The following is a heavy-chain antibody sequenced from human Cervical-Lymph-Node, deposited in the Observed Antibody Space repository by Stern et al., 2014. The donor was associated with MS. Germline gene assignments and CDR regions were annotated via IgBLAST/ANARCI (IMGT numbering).Heavy chain of an antibody. CDR3: ARGGGLVGYFDY. J-gene: IGHJ4*02. CDR2: ITPVFGTT. V-gene: IGHV1-69*06. Sequence: VQLVESGAEVKQPGSSVKVSCKASGDTFSSYAINWVRQAPGKGLEWMGGITPVFGTTNYAQKFQGRVTITADKSTNTAYMELMTLRSEDTAVYYCARGGGLVGYFDYWGQGTLVSVSS. D-gene: IGHD1-26*01. CDR1: GDTFSSYA.